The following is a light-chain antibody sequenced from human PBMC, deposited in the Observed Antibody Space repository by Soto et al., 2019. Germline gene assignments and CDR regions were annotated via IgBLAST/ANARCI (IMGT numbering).Light chain of an antibody. CDR3: CSYAGSGTHVV. CDR2: EGT. CDR1: SSDVGSYNL. V-gene: IGLV2-23*01. J-gene: IGLJ2*01. Sequence: QSALTQPASVSGSPGQSITISCTGTSSDVGSYNLVSWYQQHPGKVPQLMIYEGTKRPSGVSNRFSGSQSGNTASLTISGLQAEDGSDYYCCSYAGSGTHVVFGGGTKETVL.